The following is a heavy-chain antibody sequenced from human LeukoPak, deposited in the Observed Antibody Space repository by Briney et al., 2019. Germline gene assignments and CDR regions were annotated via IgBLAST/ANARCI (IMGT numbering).Heavy chain of an antibody. CDR1: GYTFTGYY. V-gene: IGHV1-18*04. D-gene: IGHD1-26*01. J-gene: IGHJ4*02. CDR2: ISAYNGNT. Sequence: ASVKVSCKASGYTFTGYYMHWVRQAPGQGLEWMGWISAYNGNTNYAQKLQGRVTMTTDTSTSTAYMELRSLRSDDTAVYYCARDRPYSGSYGDYWGQGTLVTVSS. CDR3: ARDRPYSGSYGDY.